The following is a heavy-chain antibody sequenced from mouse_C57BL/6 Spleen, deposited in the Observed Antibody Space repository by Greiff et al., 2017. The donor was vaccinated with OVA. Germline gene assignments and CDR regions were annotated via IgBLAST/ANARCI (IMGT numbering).Heavy chain of an antibody. V-gene: IGHV1-18*01. CDR2: ITPNNGGT. CDR1: GYTFTDYN. J-gene: IGHJ4*01. Sequence: EVQLQQSGPELVKPGASVKIPCKASGYTFTDYNMDWVKQSHGKRLEWIGDITPNNGGTIYNPKFKSKATLTGDKASSTAYMELRSLTSEDTAVYYCSRNRFLYAMDYWGQGTSVTGSS. CDR3: SRNRFLYAMDY.